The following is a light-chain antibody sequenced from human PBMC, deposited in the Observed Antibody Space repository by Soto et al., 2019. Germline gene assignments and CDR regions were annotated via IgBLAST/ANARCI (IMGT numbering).Light chain of an antibody. CDR2: AAA. CDR1: QSISSY. CDR3: QQSDSTPLLS. V-gene: IGKV1-39*01. Sequence: DILMTQSPPPPPASVAACGAITCRVSQSISSYFNWYQQKPGKAPKLLICAAAWSQSGVPSMVSGSGSGTDFTLTISGRQPEDLATYYCQQSDSTPLLSFGGGTKVDIK. J-gene: IGKJ4*01.